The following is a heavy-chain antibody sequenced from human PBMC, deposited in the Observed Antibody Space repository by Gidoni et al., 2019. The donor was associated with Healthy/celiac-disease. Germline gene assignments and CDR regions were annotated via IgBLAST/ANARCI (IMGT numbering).Heavy chain of an antibody. CDR2: ISYDGSNK. V-gene: IGHV3-30-3*01. J-gene: IGHJ6*03. D-gene: IGHD2-2*01. CDR1: GFTFSSSA. CDR3: ARDISSTSQPDYFWFGYMDV. Sequence: QVQLVVSGGGVVQPGRSLRLPCAASGFTFSSSAMRWVRQAPGKGLEWVSVISYDGSNKYYADSVKGRFTIARDNSKNTLYLQMNSLRAEDTAVYYCARDISSTSQPDYFWFGYMDVWGKGTTVTVSS.